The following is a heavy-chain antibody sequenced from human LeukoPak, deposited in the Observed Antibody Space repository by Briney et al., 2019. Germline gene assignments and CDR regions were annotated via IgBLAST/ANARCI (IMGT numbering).Heavy chain of an antibody. V-gene: IGHV1-69*06. CDR3: AELGITMIGGV. D-gene: IGHD3-10*02. J-gene: IGHJ6*04. Sequence: ASVKVSCKASGYTFTSYGISWVRQAPGQGLEWMGGIIPIFGTTNYAQKFQGRVTITADKSTSTAYMELSSLRSEDTAVYYCAELGITMIGGVWGKGTTVTISS. CDR1: GYTFTSYG. CDR2: IIPIFGTT.